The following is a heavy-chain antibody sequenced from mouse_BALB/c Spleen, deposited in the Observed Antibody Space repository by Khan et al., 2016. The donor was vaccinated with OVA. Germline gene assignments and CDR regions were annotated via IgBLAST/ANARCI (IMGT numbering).Heavy chain of an antibody. V-gene: IGHV5-17*02. J-gene: IGHJ1*01. CDR3: ARSGGNFHWYFDV. CDR1: GFTFSSFG. CDR2: ISSGSSTI. Sequence: DVQLVESGGGLVQPGGSRKLSCAASGFTFSSFGMHWVRQAPKKGLEWVAYISSGSSTIYYVDTVKGRFTISRANPKNTLFLQMTSLRSEDTAMYYCARSGGNFHWYFDVWGAGTSVTVSS. D-gene: IGHD2-1*01.